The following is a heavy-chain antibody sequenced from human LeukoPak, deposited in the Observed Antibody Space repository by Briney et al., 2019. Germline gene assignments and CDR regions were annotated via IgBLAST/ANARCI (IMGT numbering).Heavy chain of an antibody. CDR2: IRYDGSNK. J-gene: IGHJ6*03. Sequence: GGSLRLSCAASGFTFSSYGMHWVRQAPGKGLEWVAFIRYDGSNKYYADSVKGRFTISRDNSKNTLYLQMNSLSAEDTAVYYCAKDLGPTLRFLEWLRSTEYYYMDVWGKGTTVTVSS. CDR3: AKDLGPTLRFLEWLRSTEYYYMDV. V-gene: IGHV3-30*02. D-gene: IGHD3-3*01. CDR1: GFTFSSYG.